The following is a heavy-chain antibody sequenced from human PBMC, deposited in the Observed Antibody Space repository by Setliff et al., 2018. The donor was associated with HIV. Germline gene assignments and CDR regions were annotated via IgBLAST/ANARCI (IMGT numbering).Heavy chain of an antibody. CDR3: ARVDSSGEYYFDY. CDR2: IYYSGST. Sequence: SETLFLTCTVSGYSISSGYYWGWIRQPPGKGLEWIGSIYYSGSTYYNPSLKSRVTISVDTSKNQFSLKLSSVTAADTAVYYCARVDSSGEYYFDYWGQGTLVTVSS. V-gene: IGHV4-38-2*02. D-gene: IGHD6-19*01. J-gene: IGHJ4*02. CDR1: GYSISSGYY.